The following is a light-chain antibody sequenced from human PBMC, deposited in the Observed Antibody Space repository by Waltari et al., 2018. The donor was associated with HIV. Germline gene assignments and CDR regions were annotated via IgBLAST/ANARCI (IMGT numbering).Light chain of an antibody. Sequence: QSALTQPHSVSGSPGQSLTISCTGTRTYVDTFVSWYQQHPGKAPKDIIFAVNKRPSGAPDRCSGSKSGNTASLTISGLQAEDEADYYCCSHAGNFIFVFGTGTKVTVL. CDR3: CSHAGNFIFV. J-gene: IGLJ1*01. V-gene: IGLV2-11*01. CDR1: RTYVDTF. CDR2: AVN.